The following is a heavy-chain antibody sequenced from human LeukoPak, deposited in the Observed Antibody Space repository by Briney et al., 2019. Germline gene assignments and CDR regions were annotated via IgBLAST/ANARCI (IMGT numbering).Heavy chain of an antibody. CDR1: GFTFSGYW. CDR3: ARSIAADY. J-gene: IGHJ4*02. D-gene: IGHD6-6*01. CDR2: IKQDGSEK. Sequence: GGSLRLSCAASGFTFSGYWMSWVRQAPGKGLEWVANIKQDGSEKYYVDSVKGRFTISRGNAKNSLYLQMNSLRAEDTAVYYCARSIAADYWGQGTLVTVSS. V-gene: IGHV3-7*01.